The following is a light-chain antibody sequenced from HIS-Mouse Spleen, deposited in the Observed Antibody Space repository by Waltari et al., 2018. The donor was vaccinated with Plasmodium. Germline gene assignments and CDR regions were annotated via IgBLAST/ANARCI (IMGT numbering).Light chain of an antibody. CDR2: GAS. CDR1: QSVSSN. V-gene: IGKV3-15*01. J-gene: IGKJ3*01. Sequence: EVVMTPPPATLSALPGGRATLPCSASQSVSSNLAWYQQKPGQAPRLLIYGASTRATGIPARFSGSGSGTEFTLTISSLQSEDFAVYYCQQYNNWSFTFGPGTKVDIK. CDR3: QQYNNWSFT.